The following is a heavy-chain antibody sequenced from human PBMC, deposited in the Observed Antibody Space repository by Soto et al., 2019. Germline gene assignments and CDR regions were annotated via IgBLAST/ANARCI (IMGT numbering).Heavy chain of an antibody. CDR3: ARVGFNWNDDYYGMDV. J-gene: IGHJ6*02. D-gene: IGHD1-20*01. Sequence: QVQLQQWGAGLLKPSETLSLTCAVYGGSFSGYYWSWIRQPPGKGLEWIGEINHSGSTNYNPSLKSRVTISVDTSKTQFSLQLSSVTAADTAVYYCARVGFNWNDDYYGMDVWGQGTTVTVSS. CDR2: INHSGST. V-gene: IGHV4-34*01. CDR1: GGSFSGYY.